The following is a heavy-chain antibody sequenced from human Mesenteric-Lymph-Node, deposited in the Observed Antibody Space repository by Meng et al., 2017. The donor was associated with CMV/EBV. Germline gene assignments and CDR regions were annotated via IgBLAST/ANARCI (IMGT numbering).Heavy chain of an antibody. CDR1: GGSITSSF. V-gene: IGHV3-11*01. J-gene: IGHJ6*02. CDR3: ARGGHYYGVDV. CDR2: VSSSGGNI. D-gene: IGHD3-10*01. Sequence: LSLTCTVSGGSITSSFWSWIRQPPGKGLEWVSYVSSSGGNIYYADSVKGRFIISRDNAKNSLYLQMNSLRVEDTAVYYCARGGHYYGVDVWGQGTTVTVSS.